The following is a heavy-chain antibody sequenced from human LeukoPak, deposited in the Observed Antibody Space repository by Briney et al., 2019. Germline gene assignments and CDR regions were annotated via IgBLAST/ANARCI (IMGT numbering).Heavy chain of an antibody. CDR2: ISSSGSTI. V-gene: IGHV3-48*03. CDR3: ARNYYDSSGYYHDAFDI. Sequence: QPGGSLRLSCAASGFTFSSYEMNWVRQAPGKGLEWVSYISSSGSTIYYANSVKGRFTISRDNAKNTLYLQMHSLRAEDTAVYYCARNYYDSSGYYHDAFDIWGQGTMVTVSS. J-gene: IGHJ3*02. CDR1: GFTFSSYE. D-gene: IGHD3-22*01.